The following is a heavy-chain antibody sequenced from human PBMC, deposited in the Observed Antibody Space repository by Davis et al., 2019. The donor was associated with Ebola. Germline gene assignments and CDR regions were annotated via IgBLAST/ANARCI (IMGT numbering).Heavy chain of an antibody. V-gene: IGHV4-59*01. CDR3: ARAISGYSSGWTYHFDY. CDR2: IYYSGST. J-gene: IGHJ4*02. CDR1: GDSISSYY. D-gene: IGHD6-19*01. Sequence: GSLRLSCTVSGDSISSYYWSWIRQPPGKGLEWIGYIYYSGSTNYNPSLKSRVTISVDTSKNQFSLKLSSVSAADTAVYYCARAISGYSSGWTYHFDYWGQGTLVTVSS.